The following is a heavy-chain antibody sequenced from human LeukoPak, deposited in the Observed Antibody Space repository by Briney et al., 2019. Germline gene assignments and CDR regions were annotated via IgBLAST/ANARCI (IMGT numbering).Heavy chain of an antibody. CDR1: GFPFSRYS. J-gene: IGHJ4*02. CDR2: VGGRGGDRT. V-gene: IGHV3-23*01. CDR3: AKEGLLGGYFFDL. D-gene: IGHD1-26*01. Sequence: GGSLRLSCAASGFPFSRYSMAWVRQAPGRGLDWVSTVGGRGGDRTFYADSVKGRFAVSRDNSRDTVYLQMNNLGADDTAIYYCAKEGLLGGYFFDLWGQGAPVTVSS.